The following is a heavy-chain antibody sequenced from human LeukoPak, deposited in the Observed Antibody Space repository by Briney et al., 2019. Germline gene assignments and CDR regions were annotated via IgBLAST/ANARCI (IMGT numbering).Heavy chain of an antibody. Sequence: GASVKVSCKASGYTFTTFLMHWVRQAPGQGLEWMGIINPSGGSTSYAQKFQGRVTMTRDMSTSTVYMELSSLRSEDTAVYYCARGAYYYDSSGYYDYWGQGTLVTVSS. J-gene: IGHJ4*02. CDR1: GYTFTTFL. CDR3: ARGAYYYDSSGYYDY. V-gene: IGHV1-46*01. D-gene: IGHD3-22*01. CDR2: INPSGGST.